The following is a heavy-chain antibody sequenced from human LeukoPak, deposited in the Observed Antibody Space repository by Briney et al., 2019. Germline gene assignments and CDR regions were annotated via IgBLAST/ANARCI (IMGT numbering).Heavy chain of an antibody. CDR2: IKEDGSEK. Sequence: GGSLTLSCAASGFTFSSHWMSWVRQAPRKGLAWLANIKEDGSEKYYVDSVKGRFTISRDNAKNSLFLQMNSLRDEDTATYYCVRDLVWDTGRVDYWGQGTLVTVSS. D-gene: IGHD3/OR15-3a*01. V-gene: IGHV3-7*01. CDR3: VRDLVWDTGRVDY. J-gene: IGHJ4*02. CDR1: GFTFSSHW.